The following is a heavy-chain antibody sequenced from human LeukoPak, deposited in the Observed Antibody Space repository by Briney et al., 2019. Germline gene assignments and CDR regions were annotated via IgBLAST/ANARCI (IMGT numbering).Heavy chain of an antibody. J-gene: IGHJ5*02. CDR3: ARFEGYQLLGFDP. V-gene: IGHV4-34*01. CDR1: GGSFSGYY. Sequence: SSETLSLTCAVYGGSFSGYYWSWIRQPPGKGLEWIGEINHSGSTNYNPSLKSRVTISVDTSKNQFSLKLSSVTAADTAVYYCARFEGYQLLGFDPWGQGTLVTVSS. D-gene: IGHD2-2*01. CDR2: INHSGST.